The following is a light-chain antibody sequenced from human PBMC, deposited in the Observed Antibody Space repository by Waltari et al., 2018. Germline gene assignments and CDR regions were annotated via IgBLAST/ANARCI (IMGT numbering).Light chain of an antibody. Sequence: SYELTQPPSVSVSPGQTARITCSGHALPKQYGYLYQQKPGQAPVLVMYKDSERPSGIPDRFSGSSSGTTVTLTINGVQAEDEADYYCQSADSSNTYVVFGGGTRLTVL. V-gene: IGLV3-25*03. CDR1: ALPKQY. CDR3: QSADSSNTYVV. J-gene: IGLJ2*01. CDR2: KDS.